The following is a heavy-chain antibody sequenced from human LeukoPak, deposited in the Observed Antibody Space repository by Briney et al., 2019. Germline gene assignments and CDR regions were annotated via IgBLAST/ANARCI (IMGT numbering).Heavy chain of an antibody. CDR3: AREGSKLTRRGFDY. CDR1: GFTFSSYW. D-gene: IGHD4-23*01. Sequence: GGSLRLFCAASGFTFSSYWMSWVRQAPGKGLEWVANIKQDGSEKYCVDSVKGRFTISRDNAKNSLYLQMNSLRAEDTAVYYCAREGSKLTRRGFDYWGQGTLVTVSS. J-gene: IGHJ4*02. CDR2: IKQDGSEK. V-gene: IGHV3-7*01.